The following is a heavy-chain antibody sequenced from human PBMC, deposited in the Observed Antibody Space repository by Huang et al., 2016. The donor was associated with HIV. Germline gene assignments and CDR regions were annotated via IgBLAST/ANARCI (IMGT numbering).Heavy chain of an antibody. D-gene: IGHD2-15*01. CDR1: GYTVSELS. V-gene: IGHV1-24*01. CDR2: FDPEKCET. CDR3: ATSTPDVGAGVLRSAFDI. J-gene: IGHJ3*02. Sequence: QVQLVESGAELKKPGASVRVSCKVSGYTVSELSLHWVRQAPEKGLEWVGGFDPEKCETIYSQRLQGRVTMTEDTSTDSAYMELSSLGPEDTAVYYCATSTPDVGAGVLRSAFDIWGQGTMVTVSS.